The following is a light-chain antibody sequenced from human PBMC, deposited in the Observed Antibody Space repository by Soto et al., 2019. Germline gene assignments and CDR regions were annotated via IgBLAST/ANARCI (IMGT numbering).Light chain of an antibody. Sequence: EIVLTQSPGTLSLSPGERATLSCRASQSVSSSYLAWYQQKPGQAPRLIIYGASSRATGIPDRFSGSGSGTDFTLTISRLEPEDFAEYYCQQYGSAPYPFGQGTKLE. CDR1: QSVSSSY. V-gene: IGKV3-20*01. CDR2: GAS. CDR3: QQYGSAPYP. J-gene: IGKJ2*01.